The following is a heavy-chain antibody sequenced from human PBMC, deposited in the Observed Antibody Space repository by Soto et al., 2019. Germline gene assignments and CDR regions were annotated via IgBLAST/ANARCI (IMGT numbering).Heavy chain of an antibody. CDR3: ARALGETTSLFDY. D-gene: IGHD1-26*01. V-gene: IGHV1-46*01. CDR1: GYSFIHCF. Sequence: QVQLVQSGAEMKQPGASVKLSCQASGYSFIHCFMHWVREAPGQGLEWMGGTNPSSGTTTYAQTFQGRVTVTSDTSTTTVYMELSSLGSGATAMYYCARALGETTSLFDYWGQGSLVTVSA. J-gene: IGHJ4*02. CDR2: TNPSSGTT.